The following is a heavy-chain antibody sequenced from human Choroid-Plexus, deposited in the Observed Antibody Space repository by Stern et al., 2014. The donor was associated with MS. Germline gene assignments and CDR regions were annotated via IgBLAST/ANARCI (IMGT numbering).Heavy chain of an antibody. D-gene: IGHD3-3*01. CDR3: ARDQRGITIFGVVTDYYYLGMDV. Sequence: EQLVQSGAEVKKPGASVKVSCKTSGYIFTGYYIHRVRQAPGKGLEWMAWINPNTGGKKYAQKFQGIVTMSRDTSISTAYVELSSLTSDDTAVYYCARDQRGITIFGVVTDYYYLGMDVWGQGTTVTVSS. J-gene: IGHJ6*02. CDR2: INPNTGGK. CDR1: GYIFTGYY. V-gene: IGHV1-2*02.